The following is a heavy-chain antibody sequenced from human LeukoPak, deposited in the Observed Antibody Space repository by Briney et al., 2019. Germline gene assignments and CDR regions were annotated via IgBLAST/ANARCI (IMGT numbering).Heavy chain of an antibody. J-gene: IGHJ3*02. CDR3: AKDFPPSTTVIGPLDAFDI. Sequence: PGGSLRLSCAASGFTFSSYGMHWVRQAPGKGLEWVAFIRYDGSNKNYADSVKGRFTISRDNSKNTLYLQMNSLRAEDTAVYYCAKDFPPSTTVIGPLDAFDIWGQGTMVTVSS. V-gene: IGHV3-30*02. D-gene: IGHD4-17*01. CDR2: IRYDGSNK. CDR1: GFTFSSYG.